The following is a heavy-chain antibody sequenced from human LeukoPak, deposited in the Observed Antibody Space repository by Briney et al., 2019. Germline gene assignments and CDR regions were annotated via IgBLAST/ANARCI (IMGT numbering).Heavy chain of an antibody. Sequence: SETLSLTCAVYGGSFSGYYWSWIRQPPGKGLEWIGYIYYSGSTNYNPSLKSRVTISVDTSKNQFSLKLSSVTAADTAVYYCARDRSHYDFWSGYYSHPYYYGMDVWGQGTTVTVSS. CDR3: ARDRSHYDFWSGYYSHPYYYGMDV. D-gene: IGHD3-3*01. J-gene: IGHJ6*02. CDR2: IYYSGST. CDR1: GGSFSGYY. V-gene: IGHV4-59*01.